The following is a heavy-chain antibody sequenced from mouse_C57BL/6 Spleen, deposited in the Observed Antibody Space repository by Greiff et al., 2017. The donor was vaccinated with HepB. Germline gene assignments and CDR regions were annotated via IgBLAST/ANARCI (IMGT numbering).Heavy chain of an antibody. D-gene: IGHD1-1*01. CDR1: GYTFTSYW. J-gene: IGHJ1*03. CDR2: IHPNSGST. CDR3: ARNYYGSRYFDV. Sequence: QVQLQQSGAELVKPGASVKLSCKASGYTFTSYWMHWVKQRPGQGLEWIGMIHPNSGSTNYNEKFKSKATLTVDKSSSTAYMQLSSLTSEDSAVYYYARNYYGSRYFDVWGTGTTVTVSS. V-gene: IGHV1-64*01.